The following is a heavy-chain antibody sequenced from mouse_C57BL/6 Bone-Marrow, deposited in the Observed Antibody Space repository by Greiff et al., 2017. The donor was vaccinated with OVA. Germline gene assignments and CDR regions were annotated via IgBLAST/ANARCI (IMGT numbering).Heavy chain of an antibody. CDR2: ISYDGSN. V-gene: IGHV3-6*01. CDR1: GYSITSGYY. Sequence: ESGPGLVKPSQSLSLTCSVTGYSITSGYYWNWIRQFPGNKLEWMGYISYDGSNNYNPSLKNRISITRDTSKNQFFLKLNSVTTEDTATYYCARGRGYGSFYFDYWGQGTTLTVSS. D-gene: IGHD1-1*01. CDR3: ARGRGYGSFYFDY. J-gene: IGHJ2*01.